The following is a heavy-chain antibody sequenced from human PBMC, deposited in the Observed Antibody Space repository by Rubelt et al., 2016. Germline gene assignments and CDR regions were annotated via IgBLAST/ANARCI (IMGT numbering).Heavy chain of an antibody. V-gene: IGHV1-8*01. D-gene: IGHD6-13*01. Sequence: QVQLVQSGAEVKKPGASVKVACKASGYTFTSNEINWVRQATGQGLEWMGWMNPNSGHTGLTVEGKGRVTVTRETSTSTVYMELSSLGYEDTAVYYCARVLKQQPGGLFDYWGQGTLVTVSS. CDR2: MNPNSGHT. CDR1: GYTFTSNE. J-gene: IGHJ4*02. CDR3: ARVLKQQPGGLFDY.